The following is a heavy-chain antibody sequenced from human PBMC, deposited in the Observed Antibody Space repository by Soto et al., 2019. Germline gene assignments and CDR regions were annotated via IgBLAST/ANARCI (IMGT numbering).Heavy chain of an antibody. Sequence: GGSLRLSCAASGFTFSSYSMNWVRQAPGKGLEWVSSISSSSSYIYYADSVKGRFTISRDNAKNSLYLQMNSLRAEDTAVYYCARMNYDFWSGYTDYYYYGMDVWGQGTTVTVSS. CDR1: GFTFSSYS. CDR3: ARMNYDFWSGYTDYYYYGMDV. CDR2: ISSSSSYI. D-gene: IGHD3-3*01. J-gene: IGHJ6*02. V-gene: IGHV3-21*01.